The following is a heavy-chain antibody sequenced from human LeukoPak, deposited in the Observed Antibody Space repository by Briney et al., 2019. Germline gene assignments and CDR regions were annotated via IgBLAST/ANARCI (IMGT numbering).Heavy chain of an antibody. J-gene: IGHJ2*01. D-gene: IGHD2-2*02. CDR2: IYTSGST. CDR1: GGSISSGSYY. Sequence: SQTLSLTCTVSGGSISSGSYYWSWIRQPAGKGLEWIGLIYTSGSTNYNPSLKSRVTISVDTSKNQFSLKLSSVTAADTAVYHCANSGGVECSSGTCYTTWYFDLWGRGTLVTVSS. V-gene: IGHV4-61*02. CDR3: ANSGGVECSSGTCYTTWYFDL.